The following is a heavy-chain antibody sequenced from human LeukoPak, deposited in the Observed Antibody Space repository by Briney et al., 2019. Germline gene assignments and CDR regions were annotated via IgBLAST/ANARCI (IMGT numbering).Heavy chain of an antibody. CDR1: GGSISSGGYY. Sequence: TLSLTCTVSGGSISSGGYYWSWIRQHPGKGLEWIGYIYYSGSTYYNPSLKSRVTISVDTSKNQFSLKLSSVTAADTAVYYCATDCSSTSCSPLWGQGTLVTVSS. CDR2: IYYSGST. D-gene: IGHD2-2*01. CDR3: ATDCSSTSCSPL. V-gene: IGHV4-31*03. J-gene: IGHJ4*02.